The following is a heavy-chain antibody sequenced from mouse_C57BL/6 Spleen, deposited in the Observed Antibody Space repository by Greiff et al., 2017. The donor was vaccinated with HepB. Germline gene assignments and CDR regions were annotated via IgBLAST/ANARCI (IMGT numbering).Heavy chain of an antibody. CDR2: INPNNGGT. CDR3: ARFGTTVVESSWYFDV. D-gene: IGHD1-1*01. CDR1: GYTFTDYY. V-gene: IGHV1-26*01. J-gene: IGHJ1*03. Sequence: EVQLQQSGPELVKPGASVKISCKASGYTFTDYYMNWVKQSHGKSLEWIGDINPNNGGTSYNQKFKGKATLTVDKSSRTAYMELRSLTSEDSAVYYCARFGTTVVESSWYFDVWGTGTTVTVSS.